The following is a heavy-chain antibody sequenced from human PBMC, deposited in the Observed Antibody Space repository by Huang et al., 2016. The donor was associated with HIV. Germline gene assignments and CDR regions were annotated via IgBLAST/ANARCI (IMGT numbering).Heavy chain of an antibody. J-gene: IGHJ3*01. CDR1: GGSFNNFG. CDR3: AKRGGAWGSPYAFDL. CDR2: IIPGVGTR. V-gene: IGHV1-69*13. D-gene: IGHD3-16*01. Sequence: QVQLVQSGAEVRKPGSSVKVSCRASGGSFNNFGINWVRQAPGQGCEGMGGIIPGVGTRNDEQRFKDRVTMTADETTGVVHLEVTSLRSDDTAVYFCAKRGGAWGSPYAFDLWGPGTMVTVSS.